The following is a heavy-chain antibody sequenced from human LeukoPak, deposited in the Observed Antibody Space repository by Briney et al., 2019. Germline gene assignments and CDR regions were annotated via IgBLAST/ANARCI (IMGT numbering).Heavy chain of an antibody. D-gene: IGHD2-2*01. J-gene: IGHJ4*02. V-gene: IGHV1-2*02. CDR2: INPNSGGT. Sequence: SVEVSCKTSGSTFTDYYMHWVRQAPGQGLEWMGWINPNSGGTNYSQKVQGRVTMTRDTSISTAYMELSRLRSDDTAVYYCARDLGIYCSSTSCPFDYCGQGTLVTVSS. CDR3: ARDLGIYCSSTSCPFDY. CDR1: GSTFTDYY.